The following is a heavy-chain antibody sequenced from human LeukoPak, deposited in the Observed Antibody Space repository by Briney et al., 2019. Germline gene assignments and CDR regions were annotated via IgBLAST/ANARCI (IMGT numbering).Heavy chain of an antibody. V-gene: IGHV4-39*07. CDR3: ARVGTGGGNGGSNFDY. CDR2: IYYSGST. D-gene: IGHD3-10*01. CDR1: GGSISSSSHY. Sequence: SETLSLTCTVSGGSISSSSHYWGWIRQPPGKGLEWIGSIYYSGSTYYNPSLKSRVTISVDTSKNQFSLKLSSVTAADTAVYYCARVGTGGGNGGSNFDYWGQGTLVTVSS. J-gene: IGHJ4*02.